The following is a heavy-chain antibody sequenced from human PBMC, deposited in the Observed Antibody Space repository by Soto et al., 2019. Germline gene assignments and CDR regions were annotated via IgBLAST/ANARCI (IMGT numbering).Heavy chain of an antibody. CDR1: GFTFSSYA. V-gene: IGHV3-23*01. J-gene: IGHJ4*02. CDR3: ANDITIFGVVTGY. D-gene: IGHD3-3*01. CDR2: ISGSGGST. Sequence: GGSLRLSCAASGFTFSSYAMSWVRQAPGKGLEWVSAISGSGGSTYYADSVKGRFTISRDNSKNTLYLQMNSLRAEDTAVYYCANDITIFGVVTGYWGQGTLVTVSS.